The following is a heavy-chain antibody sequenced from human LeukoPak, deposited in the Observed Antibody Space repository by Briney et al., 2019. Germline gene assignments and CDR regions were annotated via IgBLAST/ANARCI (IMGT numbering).Heavy chain of an antibody. CDR2: INPNSGGT. J-gene: IGHJ3*02. D-gene: IGHD1-26*01. CDR3: ARDLNSIVEATGAFDI. V-gene: IGHV1-2*02. CDR1: GYTFTGYY. Sequence: ASVKVSCKASGYTFTGYYMHWVRQAPGQGLEWMGWINPNSGGTNYAQKFQGRVTMTRDTSISTAYMELSRLRPDDTAVYYCARDLNSIVEATGAFDIWGQGTMVTVSS.